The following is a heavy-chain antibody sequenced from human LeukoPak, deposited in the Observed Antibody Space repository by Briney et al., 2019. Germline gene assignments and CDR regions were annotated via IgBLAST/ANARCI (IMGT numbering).Heavy chain of an antibody. CDR2: ISGSGGNT. CDR1: GFTFSSYA. D-gene: IGHD6-13*01. J-gene: IGHJ4*02. Sequence: GGSLRLSCAASGFTFSSYAMSWVRQAPGKGLEWVSAISGSGGNTYYADSVKGRLTISRDSSKNTLYLQMNSLRAEDTAVYFCAKRSGWYGPFDYWGQGTLVTVSS. CDR3: AKRSGWYGPFDY. V-gene: IGHV3-23*01.